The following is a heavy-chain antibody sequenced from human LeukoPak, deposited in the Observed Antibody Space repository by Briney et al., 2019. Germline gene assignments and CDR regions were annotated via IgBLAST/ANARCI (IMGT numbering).Heavy chain of an antibody. Sequence: PGGSLRLSCAAPGFTFSSYGMHWVRRAPGKGLEWVAVISYDGSNKYYADSVKGRFTISRDNSKNTLYLQMNSLRAEDTAAYYCAKRTGVIITGDYWGQGTLVTVSS. CDR1: GFTFSSYG. CDR3: AKRTGVIITGDY. CDR2: ISYDGSNK. V-gene: IGHV3-30*18. D-gene: IGHD3-10*01. J-gene: IGHJ4*02.